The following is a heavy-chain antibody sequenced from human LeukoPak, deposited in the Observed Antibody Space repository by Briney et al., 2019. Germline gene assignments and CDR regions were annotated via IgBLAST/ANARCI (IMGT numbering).Heavy chain of an antibody. Sequence: SETLSLTXTVSGGSISSYYWSWIRQPAGKGLEWIGRIYTSGSTNYNPSLKSRVTMSVDTSKNQFSLKLSSVTAADTAVYYCAREYSSSSGAYYFDSWGQGTLVTVSS. V-gene: IGHV4-4*07. D-gene: IGHD6-6*01. CDR3: AREYSSSSGAYYFDS. CDR2: IYTSGST. J-gene: IGHJ4*02. CDR1: GGSISSYY.